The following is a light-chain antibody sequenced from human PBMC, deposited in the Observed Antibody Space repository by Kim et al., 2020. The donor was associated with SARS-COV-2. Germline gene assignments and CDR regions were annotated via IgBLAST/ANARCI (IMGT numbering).Light chain of an antibody. V-gene: IGLV2-11*01. CDR2: DVS. CDR3: CSYAGSYTHWV. J-gene: IGLJ3*02. Sequence: QSVTISCTGTSSDVGGYNYVSWYQQHPGKAPNLMIYDVSKRPSGVPDRFSGSKSGNTASLTISGLQAEDEADYYCCSYAGSYTHWVFGGGTKLTVL. CDR1: SSDVGGYNY.